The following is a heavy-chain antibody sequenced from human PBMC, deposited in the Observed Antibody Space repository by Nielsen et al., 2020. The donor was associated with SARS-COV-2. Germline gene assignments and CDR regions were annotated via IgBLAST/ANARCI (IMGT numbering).Heavy chain of an antibody. CDR3: ARDGSGSFDY. J-gene: IGHJ4*02. V-gene: IGHV4-39*02. CDR1: DDSMSSSSYY. CDR2: IYYTGTT. Sequence: SETLSLTCTVSDDSMSSSSYYWGWIRQPPGKGLEWIGSIYYTGTTYYSPSLKSRVTISVDTSKNQFSLKLSSVTAADTAVYYCARDGSGSFDYWGQGTLVTVSS.